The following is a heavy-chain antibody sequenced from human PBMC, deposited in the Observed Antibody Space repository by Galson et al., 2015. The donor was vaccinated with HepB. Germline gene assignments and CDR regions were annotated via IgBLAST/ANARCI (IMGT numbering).Heavy chain of an antibody. CDR1: GGTFSSYG. CDR2: IIPIFGTA. Sequence: SVKVSCKASGGTFSSYGISWVRQAPGQGLEWMGGIIPIFGTANSAQKFQGRVTITADESTSTAYVELSSLRSEDTAVYYCASVRYSYGFALRDTITYYFDYWGQGTLVTVSS. CDR3: ASVRYSYGFALRDTITYYFDY. V-gene: IGHV1-69*13. D-gene: IGHD5-18*01. J-gene: IGHJ4*02.